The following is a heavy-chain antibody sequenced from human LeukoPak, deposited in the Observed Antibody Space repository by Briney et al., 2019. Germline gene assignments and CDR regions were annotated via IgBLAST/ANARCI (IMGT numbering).Heavy chain of an antibody. J-gene: IGHJ6*03. CDR2: ISSSGSTI. V-gene: IGHV3-48*03. Sequence: GGSLRLSCAASGFTFSSYEMNWVRQAPGKGLEWVSYISSSGSTIYYADSVKGRFTISRDNAKNSLYLQMNSLRDEDTALYYCAKDPWWYNTSQGSGFYYYMDVWGKGTTVIVS. CDR3: AKDPWWYNTSQGSGFYYYMDV. CDR1: GFTFSSYE. D-gene: IGHD6-19*01.